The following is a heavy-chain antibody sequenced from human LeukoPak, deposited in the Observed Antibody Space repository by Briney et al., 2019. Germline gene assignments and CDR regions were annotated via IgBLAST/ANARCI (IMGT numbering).Heavy chain of an antibody. J-gene: IGHJ4*02. CDR3: AKASSWYGVFDY. CDR1: RFTFSSYS. CDR2: ISGSGGST. Sequence: PGGSLRLSCAASRFTFSSYSMNWVRQAPGKGLEWVSAISGSGGSTYYADSVKGRFTISRDNSKNTLYLQMNSLRAEDTAVYYCAKASSWYGVFDYWGQGTLVTVSS. V-gene: IGHV3-23*01. D-gene: IGHD6-13*01.